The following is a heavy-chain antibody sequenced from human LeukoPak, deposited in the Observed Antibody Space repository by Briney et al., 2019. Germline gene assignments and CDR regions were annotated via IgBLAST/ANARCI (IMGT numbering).Heavy chain of an antibody. CDR1: GYTFTSYG. Sequence: ASVTVSCTASGYTFTSYGISWVRQAPGQGLEWMGWISAYNGNTNYAQKLQGRVTITTDTSTSTAYMELRSLRSDDTAVYYCARDQLYHGSSGFFDYWGQGTLVTVSS. J-gene: IGHJ4*02. V-gene: IGHV1-18*01. CDR2: ISAYNGNT. D-gene: IGHD6-13*01. CDR3: ARDQLYHGSSGFFDY.